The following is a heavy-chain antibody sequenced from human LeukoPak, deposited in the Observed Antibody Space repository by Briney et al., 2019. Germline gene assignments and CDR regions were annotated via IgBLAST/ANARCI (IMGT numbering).Heavy chain of an antibody. Sequence: ASVKVSCKASGYTFTGYYMHWVRQAPGQGLEWMGWINPNSGGTNHAQKFQGWVTMTRDTSISTAYMELSRLRSDDTAVYYCARGVRGIAVAGTMKNWFDPWGQGTLVTVSS. CDR3: ARGVRGIAVAGTMKNWFDP. J-gene: IGHJ5*02. V-gene: IGHV1-2*04. D-gene: IGHD6-19*01. CDR1: GYTFTGYY. CDR2: INPNSGGT.